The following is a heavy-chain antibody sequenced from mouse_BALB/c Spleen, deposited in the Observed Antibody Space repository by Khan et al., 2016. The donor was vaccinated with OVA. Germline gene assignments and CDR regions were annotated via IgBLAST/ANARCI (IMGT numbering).Heavy chain of an antibody. CDR3: STHVNYAMDY. J-gene: IGHJ4*01. V-gene: IGHV1-87*01. CDR1: GYTFTNYW. Sequence: QVQLQQSGAELVRPGASVNLSCKASGYTFTNYWIHWVRQRPGQGLEWIGSIFPGNDDTNYTQKFKGKATLTADKSSSTACMQIRTLASEDSAVYYCSTHVNYAMDYWGQGTSVTVSS. CDR2: IFPGNDDT.